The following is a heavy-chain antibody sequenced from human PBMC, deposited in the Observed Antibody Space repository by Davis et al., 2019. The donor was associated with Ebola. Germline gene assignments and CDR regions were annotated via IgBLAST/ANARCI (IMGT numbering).Heavy chain of an antibody. V-gene: IGHV1-69*05. CDR2: IIPIFGTA. Sequence: SVKVSCKASGGTFSSYAISWVRQAPGQGLEWMGGIIPIFGTANYAQKFQGRVTMTRDTSTSTVYMELSSLRSEDTAVYYCARDSQNGGYYGMDVWGKGTTVTVSS. J-gene: IGHJ6*04. D-gene: IGHD4-23*01. CDR1: GGTFSSYA. CDR3: ARDSQNGGYYGMDV.